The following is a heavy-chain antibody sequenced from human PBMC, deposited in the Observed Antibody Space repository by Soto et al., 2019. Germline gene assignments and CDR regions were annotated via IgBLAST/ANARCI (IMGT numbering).Heavy chain of an antibody. D-gene: IGHD6-6*01. Sequence: SETLSLTCTVSGGSISSSSYYWGWIRQPPGKGLEWIGSIYYSGSTYYNPSLKSRVTISVDTSKNQFSLKLSSVTAADTAVYYCARAEPYPTYSSSSFLPPRWFDPWGQGTLVTSPQ. CDR3: ARAEPYPTYSSSSFLPPRWFDP. J-gene: IGHJ5*02. CDR1: GGSISSSSYY. CDR2: IYYSGST. V-gene: IGHV4-39*01.